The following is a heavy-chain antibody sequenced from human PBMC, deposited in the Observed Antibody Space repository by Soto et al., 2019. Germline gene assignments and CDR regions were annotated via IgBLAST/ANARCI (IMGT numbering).Heavy chain of an antibody. CDR3: AKVVLMSADLPHHFDY. Sequence: GGSLRLSCAASGFTFSSYAMSWVRQAPGKGLEWVSAISGSGGSTYYADSVKGRFTISRDNSKNTLYLQMNSLRAEDTAVYYCAKVVLMSADLPHHFDYWGQGTLVTVSS. D-gene: IGHD2-8*01. J-gene: IGHJ4*02. V-gene: IGHV3-23*01. CDR2: ISGSGGST. CDR1: GFTFSSYA.